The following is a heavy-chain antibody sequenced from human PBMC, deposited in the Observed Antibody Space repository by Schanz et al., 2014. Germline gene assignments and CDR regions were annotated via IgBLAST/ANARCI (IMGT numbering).Heavy chain of an antibody. V-gene: IGHV1-18*01. J-gene: IGHJ4*02. CDR3: ARDRRFFDRDDLYYFDS. Sequence: QIQLVQSGPEVKKPGATVKVSCKASGYIFINSGISWVRQAPGQGLEWMGWISVYTGNTKYGQKLQGRVTMTTDTSTSTAYMALTDLRSDDTAVYYCARDRRFFDRDDLYYFDSWGQGTLVTVSS. CDR2: ISVYTGNT. D-gene: IGHD3-3*01. CDR1: GYIFINSG.